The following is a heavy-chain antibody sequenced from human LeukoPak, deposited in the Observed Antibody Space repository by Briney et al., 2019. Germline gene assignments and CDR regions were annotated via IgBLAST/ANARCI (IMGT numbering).Heavy chain of an antibody. CDR3: ARAAYDSNGFTANHDY. D-gene: IGHD5-18*01. J-gene: IGHJ4*02. Sequence: GGSLRLSCAASGFTVGNNYMSWVRQAPGRWLEWVSVLYSDGTTYYADPVKGRFTVPRDNSKNMLYLQMNNLRAEDTAVYYCARAAYDSNGFTANHDYWGQGTLVTVSS. CDR1: GFTVGNNY. CDR2: LYSDGTT. V-gene: IGHV3-53*01.